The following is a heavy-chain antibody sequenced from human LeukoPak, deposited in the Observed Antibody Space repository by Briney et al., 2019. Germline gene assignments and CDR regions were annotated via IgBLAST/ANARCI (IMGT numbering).Heavy chain of an antibody. V-gene: IGHV1-18*01. D-gene: IGHD3-22*01. J-gene: IGHJ3*02. Sequence: ASVKVSCKASGYTFTSYGISWVRQAPGQGLEWMGWISAYNGNTNYAQKLQGRVTMTTDTSTSTAYMELRSLRSDDTAVYYCARSWVIVVVLGGRDAFDIWGQGTMVTVSS. CDR1: GYTFTSYG. CDR2: ISAYNGNT. CDR3: ARSWVIVVVLGGRDAFDI.